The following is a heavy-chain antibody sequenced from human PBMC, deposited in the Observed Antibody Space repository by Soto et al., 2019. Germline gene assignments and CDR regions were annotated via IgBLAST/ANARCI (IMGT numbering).Heavy chain of an antibody. CDR3: ARRIAAAGGYYYYAFDV. CDR1: GYNFDTYW. J-gene: IGHJ6*02. Sequence: GESPKISCKGSGYNFDTYWINWVRQTPGKGLEWMGRIDPIDSKTKYSPSLEGHITISVDKTISTTYLQWSSLKASDTAIYYCARRIAAAGGYYYYAFDVWGQGTAVTVSS. CDR2: IDPIDSKT. D-gene: IGHD6-13*01. V-gene: IGHV5-10-1*01.